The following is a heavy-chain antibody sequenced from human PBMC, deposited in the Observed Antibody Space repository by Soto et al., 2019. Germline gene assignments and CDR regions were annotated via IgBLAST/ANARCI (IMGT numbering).Heavy chain of an antibody. CDR3: ARVRAHDILTGYPYYFDY. J-gene: IGHJ4*02. D-gene: IGHD3-9*01. CDR1: GGSFSGYY. CDR2: INHSGST. V-gene: IGHV4-34*01. Sequence: QVQLQQWGAGLLKPSETLSLTCAVYGGSFSGYYWSWIRQPPGKGLEWIGEINHSGSTNYNPSLKSRVTISVDTSKNQFSLKLSSVSAADTAVYYCARVRAHDILTGYPYYFDYWGQGTLVTVSS.